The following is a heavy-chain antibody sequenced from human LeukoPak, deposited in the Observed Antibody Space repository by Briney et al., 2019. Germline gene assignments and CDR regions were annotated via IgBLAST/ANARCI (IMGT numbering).Heavy chain of an antibody. V-gene: IGHV1-46*01. D-gene: IGHD2-2*01. Sequence: ASVKVSCKASGYHFTSYYMHWGRQAPGQGLEWMRIINPSGGTTSYAQKFQGRVTVTRDTSTSTVYMELRSLRSDDTAVYYCARGYCRSTSCHEPPLYGMDVWGQGTTVTVS. CDR3: ARGYCRSTSCHEPPLYGMDV. CDR1: GYHFTSYY. J-gene: IGHJ6*02. CDR2: INPSGGTT.